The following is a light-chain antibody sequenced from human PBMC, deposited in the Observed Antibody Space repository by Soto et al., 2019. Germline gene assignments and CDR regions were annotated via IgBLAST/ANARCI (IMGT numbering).Light chain of an antibody. V-gene: IGLV2-14*01. J-gene: IGLJ2*01. CDR3: SSYTSSSTVV. CDR1: SSDVGGYNY. CDR2: DVS. Sequence: QSVLTQPASVSGSPGQSITISCTGTSSDVGGYNYVSWYQQHPGKAPKLMIYDVSNRPSGVSNRFSGYKSGNTASLTISGLQTEDEAHYYCSSYTSSSTVVFGGGTKLTV.